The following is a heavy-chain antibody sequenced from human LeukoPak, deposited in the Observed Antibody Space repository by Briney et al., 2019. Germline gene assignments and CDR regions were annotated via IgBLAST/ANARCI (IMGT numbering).Heavy chain of an antibody. J-gene: IGHJ3*02. V-gene: IGHV3-9*01. CDR2: STWNSISV. CDR3: AKVAEGPFDI. CDR1: GFTFDDYA. Sequence: PGGSLRLSCAVSGFTFDDYAMHWVRQAPGKGLEWVSTSTWNSISVGYADSVKGRFTISRDNSKNTLYLQMNSLRAEDTAVYYCAKVAEGPFDIWGQGTMVTVSS.